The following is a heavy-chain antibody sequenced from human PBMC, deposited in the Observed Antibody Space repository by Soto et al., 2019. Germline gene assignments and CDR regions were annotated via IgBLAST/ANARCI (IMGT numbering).Heavy chain of an antibody. J-gene: IGHJ4*02. CDR2: INAGNGNT. Sequence: QVQLVQSGAEVKKPGASVKVSCEASGYTFTSYAMHWVRQAPGQRLEWMGWINAGNGNTKYSQKFQXXVTITRDTSASTAYMELSGLRSEDTAVYSCARDLGFGLSDYWGQGTLVTVSS. CDR3: ARDLGFGLSDY. V-gene: IGHV1-3*01. D-gene: IGHD3-10*01. CDR1: GYTFTSYA.